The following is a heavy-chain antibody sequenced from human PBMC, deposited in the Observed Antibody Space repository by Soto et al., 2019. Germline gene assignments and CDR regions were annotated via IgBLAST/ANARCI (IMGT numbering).Heavy chain of an antibody. CDR2: IYHSGST. CDR3: ARVVASGDYSDY. J-gene: IGHJ4*02. D-gene: IGHD4-17*01. Sequence: PSETLSLTCTVSGGSVSSGSYYWSWIRQPPGKGLEWIGEIYHSGSTNYNPSLKSRVTISVDKSKNQFSLKLSSVTAADTAVYYCARVVASGDYSDYWGQGTLVTVSS. V-gene: IGHV4-39*07. CDR1: GGSVSSGSYY.